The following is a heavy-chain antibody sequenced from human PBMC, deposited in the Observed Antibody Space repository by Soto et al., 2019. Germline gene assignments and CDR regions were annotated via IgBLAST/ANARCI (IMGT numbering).Heavy chain of an antibody. V-gene: IGHV4-31*03. Sequence: SETLSLTCTVSGGSISSGGYYWSWIRQHPGKGLEWIGYIYYSGSTYYNPSLKSRVTISVDTSKNQFSLKLSSVTAADTAVYYCASVPPYDFWSGSGNWFDPWGQGTLVTVSS. CDR3: ASVPPYDFWSGSGNWFDP. J-gene: IGHJ5*02. CDR2: IYYSGST. D-gene: IGHD3-3*01. CDR1: GGSISSGGYY.